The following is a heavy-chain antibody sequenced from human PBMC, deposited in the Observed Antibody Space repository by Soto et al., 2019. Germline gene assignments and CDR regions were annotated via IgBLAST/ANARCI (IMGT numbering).Heavy chain of an antibody. V-gene: IGHV4-39*01. D-gene: IGHD3-9*01. Sequence: QLQLEESGPGLVKSSETLSLTCSVSGDSISSSSYYWGWIRQSPGEGLEWIGNIHGNGGTQYNPSLRSRVIISVDPSANQFALGLTSVTAADPAVYYCASRYGPGEFDHWGQGSLVTVSS. CDR2: IHGNGGT. J-gene: IGHJ1*01. CDR3: ASRYGPGEFDH. CDR1: GDSISSSSYY.